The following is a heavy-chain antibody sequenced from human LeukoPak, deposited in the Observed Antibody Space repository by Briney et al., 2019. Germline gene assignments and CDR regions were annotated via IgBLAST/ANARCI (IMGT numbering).Heavy chain of an antibody. J-gene: IGHJ5*02. D-gene: IGHD3-16*02. CDR1: GGSISGYY. CDR2: INHSGST. V-gene: IGHV4-34*01. Sequence: SETLSLTCTVSGGSISGYYWSWIRQPPGKGLEWIGEINHSGSTNYNPSLKSRVTISVDTSKNQFSLKLSSVTAADTAVYYCARRAIYDYVWGSYRYRNNWFDPWGQGTLVTVSS. CDR3: ARRAIYDYVWGSYRYRNNWFDP.